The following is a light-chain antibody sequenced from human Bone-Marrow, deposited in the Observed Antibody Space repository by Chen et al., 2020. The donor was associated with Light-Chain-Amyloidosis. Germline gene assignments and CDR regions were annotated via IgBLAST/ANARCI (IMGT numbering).Light chain of an antibody. CDR2: DVS. CDR3: SSYTSSSTWV. CDR1: SSDVCGFYY. Sequence: QSALTQPSFVSGSPGQSNPLSCPGTSSDVCGFYYVAWYQQHPGKAPKIMIYDVSNRPSGVSNRFSGSKSGNTASLTISGLQAEDEADYYCSSYTSSSTWVFGGGTKLTVL. J-gene: IGLJ3*02. V-gene: IGLV2-14*01.